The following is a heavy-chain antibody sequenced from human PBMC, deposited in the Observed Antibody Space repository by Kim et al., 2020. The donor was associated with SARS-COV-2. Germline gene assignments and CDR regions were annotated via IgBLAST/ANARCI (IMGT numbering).Heavy chain of an antibody. Sequence: KFQGRVTMTEDTSTATAYMELSSLRSEDTAVYYCATVWTMVRGVISAFDIWGQGTMVTVSS. V-gene: IGHV1-24*01. CDR3: ATVWTMVRGVISAFDI. D-gene: IGHD3-10*01. J-gene: IGHJ3*02.